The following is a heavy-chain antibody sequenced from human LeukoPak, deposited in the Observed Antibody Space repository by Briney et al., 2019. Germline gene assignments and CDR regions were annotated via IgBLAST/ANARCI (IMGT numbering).Heavy chain of an antibody. CDR3: ARVPPSAHQLLSSDY. D-gene: IGHD2-2*01. CDR1: GYTFTGHY. CDR2: INPNTGGT. Sequence: ASVKVSCKASGYTFTGHYFHWVRQAPGQGLEWMGWINPNTGGTNYAQKFQRRVTMTRDTSISTAYMELRSLRSDDTAVYYCARVPPSAHQLLSSDYWGQGTQVTVSS. V-gene: IGHV1-2*02. J-gene: IGHJ4*02.